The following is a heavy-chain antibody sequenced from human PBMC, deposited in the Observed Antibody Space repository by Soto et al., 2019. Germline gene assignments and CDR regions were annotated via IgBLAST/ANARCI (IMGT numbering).Heavy chain of an antibody. J-gene: IGHJ4*02. CDR1: GGSVSSGSYY. Sequence: GTLALTCTVSGGSVSSGSYYWRWIRQPPGKGLEWIGYIYYSGSTNYNPSLKSRVTISVDTSKNQFSLKLSSVTAADTAVYYCARDLSWGYCSSTSCHSTHYFDYWGQGTLVTVSS. V-gene: IGHV4-61*01. CDR3: ARDLSWGYCSSTSCHSTHYFDY. CDR2: IYYSGST. D-gene: IGHD2-2*01.